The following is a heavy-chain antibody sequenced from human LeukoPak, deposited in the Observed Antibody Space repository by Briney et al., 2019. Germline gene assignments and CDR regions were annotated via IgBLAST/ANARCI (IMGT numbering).Heavy chain of an antibody. CDR2: ISSSGSTI. Sequence: PGGSLRLSCAASEFTFSSYEMNWVRQAPGQGLEWVSYISSSGSTIYYADSVKGRFTISRDNAKNSLYLQMNSLRAEDTAVYYCARDDCSGGSCYFDYWGQGTLVTVSS. CDR1: EFTFSSYE. V-gene: IGHV3-48*03. D-gene: IGHD2-15*01. J-gene: IGHJ4*02. CDR3: ARDDCSGGSCYFDY.